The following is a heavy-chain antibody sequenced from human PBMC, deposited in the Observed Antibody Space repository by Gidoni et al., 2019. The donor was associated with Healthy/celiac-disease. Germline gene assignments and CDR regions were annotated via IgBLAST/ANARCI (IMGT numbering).Heavy chain of an antibody. CDR1: GFTFSNAW. V-gene: IGHV3-15*01. CDR2: IKSKTDGGTT. Sequence: EVQLVESGGGLVKPGGSLRLSCAASGFTFSNAWMRWVRQAPGKGLEWVGRIKSKTDGGTTDYAAPVKGRFTISRDDSKKHAVSANEQPKTEDTAVYYCTTDRGVVVVAATTGMDVWGQGTTVTVSS. J-gene: IGHJ6*02. CDR3: TTDRGVVVVAATTGMDV. D-gene: IGHD2-15*01.